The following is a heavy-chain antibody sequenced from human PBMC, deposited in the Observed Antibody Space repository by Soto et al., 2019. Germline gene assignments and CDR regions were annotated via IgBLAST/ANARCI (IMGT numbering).Heavy chain of an antibody. V-gene: IGHV4-59*01. CDR3: AREGSDGYNYVDY. J-gene: IGHJ4*02. CDR1: GGSISSYY. D-gene: IGHD5-12*01. CDR2: IYYSGST. Sequence: PSETLSLTCTVSGGSISSYYWSWIRQPPGKGLEWIGYIYYSGSTNYNPSLKSRVTISVDTSKNQFSLKLSSVTAADTAVYYCAREGSDGYNYVDYWGQGTLVTVSS.